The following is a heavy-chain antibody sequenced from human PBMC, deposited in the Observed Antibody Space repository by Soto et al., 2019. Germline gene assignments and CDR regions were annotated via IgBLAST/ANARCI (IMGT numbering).Heavy chain of an antibody. D-gene: IGHD3-10*01. CDR1: HGSFNSGGFY. V-gene: IGHV4-31*03. Sequence: QVQLQESGPRLVRPSQTLSLTCTISHGSFNSGGFYWGWIRQSPGRGLEWIGHIYNTVTSRYSLPLRRRLTMSIDTSANHFSMSLSSVAAADTGIYCCARGFYGSGGPDLWGPGALVTVSS. CDR3: ARGFYGSGGPDL. CDR2: IYNTVTS. J-gene: IGHJ5*02.